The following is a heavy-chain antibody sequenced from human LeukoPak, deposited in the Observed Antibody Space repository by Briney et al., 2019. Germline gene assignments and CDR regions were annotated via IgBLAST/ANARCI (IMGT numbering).Heavy chain of an antibody. D-gene: IGHD3-22*01. J-gene: IGHJ4*02. V-gene: IGHV3-21*04. CDR2: ISSSSSYI. Sequence: GGSLRLSYAASGFTFSSYSMNWVRQAPGKGLEWVSSISSSSSYIYYADSVKGRFTISRDNSKNTLYLQMNSLRDEDTAVYYCAKLRGYYDSSGYGYYFDYWGQGTLVTVSS. CDR3: AKLRGYYDSSGYGYYFDY. CDR1: GFTFSSYS.